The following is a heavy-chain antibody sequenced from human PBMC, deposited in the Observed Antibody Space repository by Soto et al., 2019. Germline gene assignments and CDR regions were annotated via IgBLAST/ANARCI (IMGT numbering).Heavy chain of an antibody. D-gene: IGHD6-19*01. Sequence: SETLSLTCTVSGVSISSYYWSWIRQPPGKGLEWIGYIYYSGSTNYNPSLKSRVTISVDTSKNQFSLKLSSVTAADTAVYYCARQLAVAGTFYFDYWGQGTLVTVSS. CDR1: GVSISSYY. V-gene: IGHV4-59*08. J-gene: IGHJ4*02. CDR3: ARQLAVAGTFYFDY. CDR2: IYYSGST.